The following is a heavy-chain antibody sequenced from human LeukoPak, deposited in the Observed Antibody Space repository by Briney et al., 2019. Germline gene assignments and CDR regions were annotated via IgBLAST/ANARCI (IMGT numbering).Heavy chain of an antibody. D-gene: IGHD6-6*01. CDR1: GFTFNRCW. V-gene: IGHV3-74*01. Sequence: GGSLRLSCVVSGFTFNRCWMNWARQLPGKGLVWVSRISPTGSTTSYADSVKGRFTVSRDNAKNTLYLQVNNLRAEDTAVYYCARGPNSNWSGLDFWGQGTLLTVSS. J-gene: IGHJ4*02. CDR2: ISPTGSTT. CDR3: ARGPNSNWSGLDF.